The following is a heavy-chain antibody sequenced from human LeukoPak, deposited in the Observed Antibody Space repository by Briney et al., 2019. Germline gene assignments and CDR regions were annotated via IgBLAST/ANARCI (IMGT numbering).Heavy chain of an antibody. Sequence: ASVKVSCKASGYTFTSYYMHWVRQAPGQGLEWMGITNPSGGSTSYAQKFQGRVTMTRDTSTSTVYMELSSLRSEDTAVYYCARDRLVSVVVPAAPEYYFDYWGQGTLVTVSS. J-gene: IGHJ4*02. CDR3: ARDRLVSVVVPAAPEYYFDY. CDR2: TNPSGGST. D-gene: IGHD2-2*01. V-gene: IGHV1-46*01. CDR1: GYTFTSYY.